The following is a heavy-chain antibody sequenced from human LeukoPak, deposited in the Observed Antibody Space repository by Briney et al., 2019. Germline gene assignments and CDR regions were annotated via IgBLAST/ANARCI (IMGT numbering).Heavy chain of an antibody. CDR1: GYTFTGYY. CDR2: INPNSGGT. Sequence: GASVKVSCKASGYTFTGYYMHWVRQAPGQGLEWMGWINPNSGGTNYAQKFQGRVTMTRDTSINTAYMELSRLRSDDTAVYYCARSYSSSWYGGVDPWGQGTLVTVSS. J-gene: IGHJ5*02. V-gene: IGHV1-2*02. D-gene: IGHD6-13*01. CDR3: ARSYSSSWYGGVDP.